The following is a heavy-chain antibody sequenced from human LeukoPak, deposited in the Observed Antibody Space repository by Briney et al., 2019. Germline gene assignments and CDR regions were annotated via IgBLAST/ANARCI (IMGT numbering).Heavy chain of an antibody. CDR2: VYSSGNT. Sequence: PSQTLSLTCTASGDSISSGTYYWSWIRQPAGKGLECIVRVYSSGNTNYNASLKSRVTISIDTSKNQFSLKLSSVTAADTAAYYCARGVGSSSSNWFDPWGQGTLVTVSS. J-gene: IGHJ5*02. V-gene: IGHV4-61*02. D-gene: IGHD6-6*01. CDR3: ARGVGSSSSNWFDP. CDR1: GDSISSGTYY.